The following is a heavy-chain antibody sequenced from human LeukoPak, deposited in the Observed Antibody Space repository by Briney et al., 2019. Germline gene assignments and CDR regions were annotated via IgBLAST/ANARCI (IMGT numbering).Heavy chain of an antibody. Sequence: ASVKVSCKAFGYTFTSYYMHWVRQAPGQGLEWMGIINPSGGSTSYAQKFQGRVTMTRDTSTSTVYMELSSLRSEDTAVYYCATLRYSSGRDYWGQGTLVTVSS. CDR3: ATLRYSSGRDY. D-gene: IGHD6-19*01. V-gene: IGHV1-46*01. CDR2: INPSGGST. J-gene: IGHJ4*02. CDR1: GYTFTSYY.